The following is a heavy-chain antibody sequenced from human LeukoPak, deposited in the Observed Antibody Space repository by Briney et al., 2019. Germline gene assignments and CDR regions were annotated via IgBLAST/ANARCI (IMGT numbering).Heavy chain of an antibody. CDR2: INPNSGGT. J-gene: IGHJ4*02. Sequence: GASVKVSCKASGYTFTGYYMRWVRQAPGQGLEWMGWINPNSGGTNYAQKFQGRVTMTRGTSISTAYMELSRLRSDDTAVYYCASGPNYYDSSGYYNDYWGQGTLVTVSS. CDR3: ASGPNYYDSSGYYNDY. V-gene: IGHV1-2*02. D-gene: IGHD3-22*01. CDR1: GYTFTGYY.